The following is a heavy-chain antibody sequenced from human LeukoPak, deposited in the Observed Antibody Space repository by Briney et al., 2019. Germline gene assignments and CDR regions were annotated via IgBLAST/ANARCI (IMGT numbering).Heavy chain of an antibody. V-gene: IGHV1-18*01. J-gene: IGHJ3*01. Sequence: GAAVTVSCKGSVYTFTSYGISWLRQAAAQGLGGVGWINSYNGKTNHAQQLQGRVTMTTDTSTSTAYIELRSLKSDDQAVDYFAREPMGDNISAVVCWGEGRMVTLS. CDR3: AREPMGDNISAVVC. D-gene: IGHD2-21*02. CDR1: VYTFTSYG. CDR2: INSYNGKT.